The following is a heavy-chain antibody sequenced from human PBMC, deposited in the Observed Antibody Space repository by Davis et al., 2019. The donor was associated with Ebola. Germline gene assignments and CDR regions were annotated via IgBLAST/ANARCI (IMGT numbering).Heavy chain of an antibody. V-gene: IGHV3-9*01. Sequence: PGGSLRLSCAASGFIFDDYAMHWVRQAPGKGLEWVAGIGWNSGDKGYADSVKGRFTISRDNAKNSLYLQMNSLRDEDTALYYCAKGGDFPTSSLNHFYYGVDAWGQGTTVTVSS. D-gene: IGHD2-2*01. J-gene: IGHJ6*02. CDR3: AKGGDFPTSSLNHFYYGVDA. CDR2: IGWNSGDK. CDR1: GFIFDDYA.